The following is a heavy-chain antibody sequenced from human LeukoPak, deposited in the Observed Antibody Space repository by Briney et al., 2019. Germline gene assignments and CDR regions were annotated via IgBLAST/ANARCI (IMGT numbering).Heavy chain of an antibody. J-gene: IGHJ4*02. CDR3: ARGGRGPIGYSTDLGY. D-gene: IGHD4-11*01. CDR1: GYTFTKYG. V-gene: IGHV1-18*01. CDR2: IGAYTGNT. Sequence: ASVYLSCKASGYTFTKYGVSWVPQTPGQGLAWMGWIGAYTGNTNYVKKFQGRVTLTTDTSTSTDYMELKSLRSDDTAVYYCARGGRGPIGYSTDLGYWGQGTLVTVSS.